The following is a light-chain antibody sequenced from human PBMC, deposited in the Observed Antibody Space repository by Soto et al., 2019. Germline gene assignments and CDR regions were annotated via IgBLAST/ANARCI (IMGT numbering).Light chain of an antibody. V-gene: IGKV3-20*01. Sequence: EIVLTQSPGTLSLSPGERATLSCRASQSVSSSYLAWYQQKPGQAPRLLIYGASSRATGIPDRFSGSGSGTNVTLTISRLEPEDFAVYYCQQYGSFGGGTKVEIK. CDR2: GAS. CDR1: QSVSSSY. CDR3: QQYGS. J-gene: IGKJ4*01.